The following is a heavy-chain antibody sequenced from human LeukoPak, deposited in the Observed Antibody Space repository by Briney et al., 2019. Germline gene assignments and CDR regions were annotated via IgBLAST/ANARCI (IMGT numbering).Heavy chain of an antibody. Sequence: PGGSLRLSCAASGFTFSNYWMSWVRQAPGKGLEWVANIWYDGGEKYYVDSVKGRFTISRDNAENSLYLQMDSLRAEDTAVYYCAKYARGDYFVNAHWGQGTLVTVSS. D-gene: IGHD3-22*01. J-gene: IGHJ4*02. CDR3: AKYARGDYFVNAH. CDR2: IWYDGGEK. V-gene: IGHV3-7*01. CDR1: GFTFSNYW.